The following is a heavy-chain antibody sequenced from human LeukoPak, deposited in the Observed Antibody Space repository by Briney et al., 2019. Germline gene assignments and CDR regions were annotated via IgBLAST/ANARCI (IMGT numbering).Heavy chain of an antibody. CDR1: GFTFSSCA. Sequence: PGGSLRLSCAASGFTFSSCAITWVRQAPGKGLEWVSSLSGSGASTFYADSVKGRFTISRDNSKNTLSLQMSSLRAEDTAVYFCAKYLGKYSYGYSGLDYWGQGTLVTVSS. V-gene: IGHV3-23*01. J-gene: IGHJ4*02. CDR2: LSGSGAST. D-gene: IGHD5-18*01. CDR3: AKYLGKYSYGYSGLDY.